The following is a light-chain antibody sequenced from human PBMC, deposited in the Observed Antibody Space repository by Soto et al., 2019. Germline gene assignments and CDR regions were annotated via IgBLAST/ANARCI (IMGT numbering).Light chain of an antibody. CDR3: QYLNGAPTLT. Sequence: DIQLTQSPSILSASVGDRVTLTCRASQDVSDFLAWYQHPPGKAPNLLIYAGYTLQSGVPSRFSGSGSGTEFSLTITGLQPEDFVTYYCQYLNGAPTLTFGQGKRLEIK. CDR1: QDVSDF. J-gene: IGKJ5*01. V-gene: IGKV1-9*01. CDR2: AGY.